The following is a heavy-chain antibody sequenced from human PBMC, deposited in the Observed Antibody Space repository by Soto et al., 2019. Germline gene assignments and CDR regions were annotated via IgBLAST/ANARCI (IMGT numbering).Heavy chain of an antibody. Sequence: SQTLSLTFAISGDSVSSNSSAWNWISQCPSRGLEWLGRTYYRSKWYNDYAVSVKSRITINPDTSKNQFSLQLNSVTPEDTAVYYCARGGYRRGYYGMDVWGQGTTVTVSS. CDR1: GDSVSSNSSA. D-gene: IGHD5-18*01. V-gene: IGHV6-1*01. CDR3: ARGGYRRGYYGMDV. J-gene: IGHJ6*02. CDR2: TYYRSKWYN.